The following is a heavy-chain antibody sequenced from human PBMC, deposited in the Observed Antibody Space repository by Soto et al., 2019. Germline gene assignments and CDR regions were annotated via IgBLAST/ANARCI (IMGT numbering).Heavy chain of an antibody. Sequence: GASVKVCCKASGGSFSSYTISWVRQAPGQRLEWMGRIIPILGIANYAQKFQGRVTITADKSTSTAYMELSSLRSEDTAVYYCARGYDYGKYFQHWGQGTLVPVSS. D-gene: IGHD3-22*01. V-gene: IGHV1-69*02. J-gene: IGHJ1*01. CDR3: ARGYDYGKYFQH. CDR2: IIPILGIA. CDR1: GGSFSSYT.